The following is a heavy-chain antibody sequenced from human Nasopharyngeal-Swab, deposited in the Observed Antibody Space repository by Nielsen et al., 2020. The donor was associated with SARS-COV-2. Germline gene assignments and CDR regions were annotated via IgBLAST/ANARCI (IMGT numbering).Heavy chain of an antibody. Sequence: GESLKISCATSGINFNGHSMSWVRQPPGKGLEWLAKINPDGSAKFYDDSVRGRFTISRDNAQSSLFLQMNSLTVDDTGVYYCAREYFFRLDSWGQRTLVTVSS. CDR3: AREYFFRLDS. J-gene: IGHJ4*02. V-gene: IGHV3-7*01. CDR1: GINFNGHS. CDR2: INPDGSAK. D-gene: IGHD3-9*01.